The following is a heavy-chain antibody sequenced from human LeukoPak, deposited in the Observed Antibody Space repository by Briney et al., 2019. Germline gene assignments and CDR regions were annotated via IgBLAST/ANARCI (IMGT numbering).Heavy chain of an antibody. V-gene: IGHV4-59*01. CDR2: IYYSGST. D-gene: IGHD3-10*01. CDR1: GGSIISYY. CDR3: ARCGSGSYYNGFDY. J-gene: IGHJ4*02. Sequence: SETLSLTCTVSGGSIISYYWSWIRQPPGKGLEWIGYIYYSGSTNYNPSLKSRVTISVDTSKNQFSLKLSSVTAADTAVYYCARCGSGSYYNGFDYWGQGTLVTVSS.